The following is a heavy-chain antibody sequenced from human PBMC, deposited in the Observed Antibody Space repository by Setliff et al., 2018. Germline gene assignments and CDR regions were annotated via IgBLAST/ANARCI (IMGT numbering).Heavy chain of an antibody. D-gene: IGHD3-3*01. CDR3: VKGVGYLGP. CDR1: GFTFSTYW. CDR2: INEDGSDK. J-gene: IGHJ5*02. Sequence: GGSLRLSCAASGFTFSTYWMSWVRQAPGKGLEWVANINEDGSDKNHVDSVKGRFIISRDNAKSSLYLQLNSLRADDTALYYCVKGVGYLGPWGQGNLVTVSS. V-gene: IGHV3-7*01.